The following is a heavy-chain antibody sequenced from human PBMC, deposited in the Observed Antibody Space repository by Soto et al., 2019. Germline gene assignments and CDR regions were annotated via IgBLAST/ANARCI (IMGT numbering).Heavy chain of an antibody. Sequence: GGSLRLSCAASGCIFSDYAMTWVRQSPGKGLEWVSVISGSGGSIYYTDSVRGRFTISRDNSKNTLYLQMHSLRPEDTACYYFANTPHFSDPSGYTAWGQGSSVTVSS. CDR3: ANTPHFSDPSGYTA. D-gene: IGHD3-22*01. J-gene: IGHJ5*02. CDR2: ISGSGGSI. V-gene: IGHV3-23*01. CDR1: GCIFSDYA.